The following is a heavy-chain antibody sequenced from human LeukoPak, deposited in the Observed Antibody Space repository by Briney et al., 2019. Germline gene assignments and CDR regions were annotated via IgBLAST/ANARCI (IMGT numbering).Heavy chain of an antibody. CDR3: ARLGGETTRFDL. D-gene: IGHD3-16*01. J-gene: IGHJ5*02. Sequence: GGSLRLSCAASGFTFRRYWMSWVRQAPGKGLDWVATIKQDGNEKYYVDSVKGRFTISRDNAQNPLYLQMNSLRAEDTSVYYCARLGGETTRFDLWGQGALVTVSS. CDR2: IKQDGNEK. V-gene: IGHV3-7*01. CDR1: GFTFRRYW.